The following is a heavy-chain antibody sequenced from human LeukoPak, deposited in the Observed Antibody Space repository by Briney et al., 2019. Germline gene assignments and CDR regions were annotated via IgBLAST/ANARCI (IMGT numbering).Heavy chain of an antibody. V-gene: IGHV3-30-3*01. CDR3: ARDEGGYCSSTSCLGAFDI. J-gene: IGHJ3*02. Sequence: PGRSLRLSCAASGFTFISYAMHWVRQAPGKGLEWVAFISYDVNNRHYADSVQGRFTISRDNSKNALYLQMNSLRAEDTAVYYCARDEGGYCSSTSCLGAFDIWGQGTMVTVSS. CDR1: GFTFISYA. CDR2: ISYDVNNR. D-gene: IGHD2-2*01.